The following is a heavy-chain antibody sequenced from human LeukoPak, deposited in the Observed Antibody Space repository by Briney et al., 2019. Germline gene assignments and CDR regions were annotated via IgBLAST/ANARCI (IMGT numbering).Heavy chain of an antibody. Sequence: PGGSLRLSCAASGFTFSSYAVSWVRQAPGKGLEWVSSISGSGGNTYSADSVKGRSTISRDNSKNTLYLQMNSLRAEDTALYYCAKDRSCTNDICHGDFDYWGQGTLVTVSS. D-gene: IGHD2-8*01. V-gene: IGHV3-23*01. J-gene: IGHJ4*02. CDR1: GFTFSSYA. CDR2: ISGSGGNT. CDR3: AKDRSCTNDICHGDFDY.